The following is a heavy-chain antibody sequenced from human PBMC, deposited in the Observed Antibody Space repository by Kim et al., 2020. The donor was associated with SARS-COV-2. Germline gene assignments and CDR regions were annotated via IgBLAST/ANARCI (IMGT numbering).Heavy chain of an antibody. J-gene: IGHJ4*02. D-gene: IGHD5-18*01. CDR1: GFTFSNYA. CDR2: VSGSGEVT. CDR3: AKDFSSDRRAWIHDA. V-gene: IGHV3-23*01. Sequence: GGSLRLSCAASGFTFSNYAMNWVRQAPGKGLEWISAVSGSGEVTFYADSVEGRFTISRENSRNTLYLQMTSLRADDTAIYYCAKDFSSDRRAWIHDAWGQGTLVTVSS.